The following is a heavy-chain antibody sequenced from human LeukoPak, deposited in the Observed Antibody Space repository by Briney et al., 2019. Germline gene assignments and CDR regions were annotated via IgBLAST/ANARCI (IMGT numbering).Heavy chain of an antibody. D-gene: IGHD3-22*01. CDR1: GGTFSSYA. CDR2: IIPIFGTA. V-gene: IGHV1-69*01. J-gene: IGHJ6*02. CDR3: ARSITMIVVVDIWPLYYYGMDV. Sequence: SVRVSCKASGGTFSSYAISWVRQAPGQGLEWMGGIIPIFGTANYAQKFQGRVTITADESTSTAYMELSSLRSEDTAVYYCARSITMIVVVDIWPLYYYGMDVWGQGTTVTVSS.